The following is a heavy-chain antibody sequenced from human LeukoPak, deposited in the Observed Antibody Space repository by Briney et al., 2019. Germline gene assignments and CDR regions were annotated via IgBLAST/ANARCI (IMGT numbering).Heavy chain of an antibody. CDR2: INSDGSST. Sequence: GGSLRLSCAVSGFTFSSYWMHWVRQAPGKRLVWVSRINSDGSSTSYADSVKGRFTISRDNAKNTLYLQMNSLRAEDTAVYYCARAYGSGSYYKFSNWFDPWGQGTLVTVSS. CDR3: ARAYGSGSYYKFSNWFDP. V-gene: IGHV3-74*01. J-gene: IGHJ5*02. D-gene: IGHD3-10*01. CDR1: GFTFSSYW.